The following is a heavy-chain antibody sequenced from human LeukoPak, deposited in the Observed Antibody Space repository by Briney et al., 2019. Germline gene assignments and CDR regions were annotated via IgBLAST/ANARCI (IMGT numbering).Heavy chain of an antibody. CDR2: IYYSGST. V-gene: IGHV4-59*01. J-gene: IGHJ5*02. D-gene: IGHD6-13*01. CDR3: ARAGTDTDPFDP. CDR1: GGPFSSYS. Sequence: SETLSLTCTVSGGPFSSYSWSWIRQPPGKGLEWIGYIYYSGSTNYNPPLKSRVTISVDTSKNQFSLKLSSVTAADTAVYYCARAGTDTDPFDPWGQGTLVTVSS.